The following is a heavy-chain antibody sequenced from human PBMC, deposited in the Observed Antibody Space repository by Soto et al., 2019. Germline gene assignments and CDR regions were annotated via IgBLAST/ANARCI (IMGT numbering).Heavy chain of an antibody. CDR2: IIPIYGTA. V-gene: IGHV1-69*18. CDR3: ARWSYCGGDCLRYLDY. Sequence: QVQLVQSGAEVKKPGSSVKVSCKASGGTFSSSAISWVRQAPGQGLEWMGRIIPIYGTANYAQKFQGRVTITADESTSTAYMELSSLRSEDTAVYYSARWSYCGGDCLRYLDYWGQGTLVTASS. D-gene: IGHD2-21*02. CDR1: GGTFSSSA. J-gene: IGHJ4*02.